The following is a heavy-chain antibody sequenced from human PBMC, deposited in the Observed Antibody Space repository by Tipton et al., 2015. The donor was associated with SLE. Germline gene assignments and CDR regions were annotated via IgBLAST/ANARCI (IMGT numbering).Heavy chain of an antibody. CDR2: TNYDSGST. CDR3: ARFIAAAGILY. D-gene: IGHD6-13*01. J-gene: IGHJ4*02. CDR1: GGPISSSGYY. Sequence: TLSLTCTVSGGPISSSGYYWGWIRRPPGKGLEWIGSTNYDSGSTHYNPSLMSRVTISVDTSKNQLSLKLRSVAAADTAVYYCARFIAAAGILYWGQGTLVTVSS. V-gene: IGHV4-39*07.